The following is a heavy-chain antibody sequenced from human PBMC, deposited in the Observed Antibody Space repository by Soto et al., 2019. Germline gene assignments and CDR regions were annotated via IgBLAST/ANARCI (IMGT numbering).Heavy chain of an antibody. CDR2: ISGSGGST. V-gene: IGHV3-23*01. CDR3: AKGGPPRTDYGMDV. CDR1: GFTFSSYA. J-gene: IGHJ6*02. Sequence: PGGSLRLSCAASGFTFSSYAMSWVRQAPGKGLEWVSVISGSGGSTYYADSVKGRFTISRGNSKNTLYLQMNSLRAEDTAVYYCAKGGPPRTDYGMDVWGQGTTVTVSS.